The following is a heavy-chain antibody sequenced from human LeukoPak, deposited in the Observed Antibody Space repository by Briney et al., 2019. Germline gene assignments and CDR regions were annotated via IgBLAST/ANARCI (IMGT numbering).Heavy chain of an antibody. CDR2: IYYSGST. CDR3: ARGTAKKGVGYYYYYLDG. J-gene: IGHJ6*03. V-gene: IGHV4-39*07. CDR1: GGSISSSSYY. D-gene: IGHD5-18*01. Sequence: SETLSLTCTVSGGSISSSSYYWGWIRQPPGKGLEWIGSIYYSGSTYYNPSLKSRVTISVDTSKNQFSLKLSSVTAAATAVYYCARGTAKKGVGYYYYYLDGWGKGTTVTVSS.